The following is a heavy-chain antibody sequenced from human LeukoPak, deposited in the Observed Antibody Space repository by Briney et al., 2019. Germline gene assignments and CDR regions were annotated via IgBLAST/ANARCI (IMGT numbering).Heavy chain of an antibody. CDR1: GFTLSSTD. D-gene: IGHD1-26*01. CDR3: ARDLYVRELDY. CDR2: IGPDGDT. V-gene: IGHV3-13*01. Sequence: GGSLRLSCPVSGFTLSSTDMHWVRQVQGKGLEWVSHIGPDGDTHYPDSVKGRFTISRDNSKNTLYLQMNSLRAEDTAVYYCARDLYVRELDYWGQGTLVTVSS. J-gene: IGHJ4*02.